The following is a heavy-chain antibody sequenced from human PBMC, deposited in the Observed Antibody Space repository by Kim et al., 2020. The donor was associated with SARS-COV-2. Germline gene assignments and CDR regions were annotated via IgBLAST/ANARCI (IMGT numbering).Heavy chain of an antibody. CDR1: GDSVSSNSAA. V-gene: IGHV6-1*01. D-gene: IGHD3-10*01. CDR3: ARGALWFGELTTYYYYYGMDV. CDR2: TYYRSKWYN. J-gene: IGHJ6*02. Sequence: SQTLSLTCAISGDSVSSNSAAWNWIRQSPSRGLEWLGRTYYRSKWYNDYAVSVKSRITINPDTSKNQFSLQLNSVTPEDTAVYYCARGALWFGELTTYYYYYGMDVWGQGTTVTVSS.